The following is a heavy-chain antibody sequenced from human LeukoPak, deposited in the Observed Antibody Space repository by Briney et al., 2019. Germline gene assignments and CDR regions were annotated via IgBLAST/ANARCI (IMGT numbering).Heavy chain of an antibody. CDR3: ARVGPRDTYYLSMDV. V-gene: IGHV4-61*02. J-gene: IGHJ6*02. CDR1: GGSISSGSYY. D-gene: IGHD3-22*01. Sequence: PSETLSLTCTVSGGSISSGSYYWSWIRQPAGKGLEWIGRIYTSGSTNYNPSLKSRVTISVDTSKNQFSLKLSSVTAADTAVYYCARVGPRDTYYLSMDVWGQGTTVTVS. CDR2: IYTSGST.